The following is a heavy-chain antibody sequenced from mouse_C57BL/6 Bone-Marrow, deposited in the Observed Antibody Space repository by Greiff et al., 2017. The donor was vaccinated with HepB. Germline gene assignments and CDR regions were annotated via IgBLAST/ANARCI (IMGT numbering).Heavy chain of an antibody. Sequence: VQLQQSGTVLARPGASVKMSCKTSGYTFTSYWMHWVKQRPGQGLEWIGAIYPGNSDTSYNQKFKGKAKLTAVTSASTAYMALSSLTNEDSAVYYCTSSGYTTIDDMDYWGQGTSVTVSS. V-gene: IGHV1-5*01. CDR2: IYPGNSDT. CDR1: GYTFTSYW. CDR3: TSSGYTTIDDMDY. D-gene: IGHD1-1*01. J-gene: IGHJ4*01.